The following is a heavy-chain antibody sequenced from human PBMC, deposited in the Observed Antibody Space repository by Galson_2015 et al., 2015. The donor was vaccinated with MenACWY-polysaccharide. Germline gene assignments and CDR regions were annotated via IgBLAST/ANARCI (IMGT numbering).Heavy chain of an antibody. CDR2: ITSSSDI. CDR3: VKEAGAFDY. D-gene: IGHD3-10*01. CDR1: GFTFSSYG. J-gene: IGHJ4*02. Sequence: SLRLSCAASGFTFSSYGMIWVRQAPGKGLEWVSCITSSSDIYFADSVRGRFTISRDRAKNSLYLQMDSLRAEDTAMYYCVKEAGAFDYWGQGILVTVSS. V-gene: IGHV3-21*01.